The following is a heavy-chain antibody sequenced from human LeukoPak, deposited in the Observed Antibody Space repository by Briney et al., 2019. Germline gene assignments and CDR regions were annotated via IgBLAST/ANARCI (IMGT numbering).Heavy chain of an antibody. CDR3: ARRYYEFWSGYPFDY. CDR2: MNPNSGNT. V-gene: IGHV1-8*01. D-gene: IGHD3-3*01. Sequence: ASVNVSCKASGYTFTSYDINWVRQATGQGLEWVGWMNPNSGNTGYAQKLQGRVNITRNTSISTAYMELGSLRSEDTAVYQCARRYYEFWSGYPFDYCGQGTLGTVSS. CDR1: GYTFTSYD. J-gene: IGHJ4*02.